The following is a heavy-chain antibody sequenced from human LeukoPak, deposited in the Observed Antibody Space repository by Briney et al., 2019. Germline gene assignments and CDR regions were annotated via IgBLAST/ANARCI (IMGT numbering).Heavy chain of an antibody. D-gene: IGHD3-10*02. Sequence: GGSLRLSCAASGFIFSSYAMSWVRQAPGKGPEWVSAISGSGGSTYYADSVKGRFTISRDNSKNTPYLQMTSLRAEDTAVYYCARFGRHVRNWFDPWGQGTLVTVSS. CDR1: GFIFSSYA. CDR2: ISGSGGST. V-gene: IGHV3-23*01. CDR3: ARFGRHVRNWFDP. J-gene: IGHJ5*02.